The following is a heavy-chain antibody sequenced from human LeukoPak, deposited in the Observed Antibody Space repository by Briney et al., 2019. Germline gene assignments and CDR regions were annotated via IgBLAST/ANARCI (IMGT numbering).Heavy chain of an antibody. CDR2: IRSKANSYAT. V-gene: IGHV3-73*01. D-gene: IGHD3-10*01. CDR1: GFTFSGSA. Sequence: GGSLRLSCAASGFTFSGSAMHWVRQASGKGLEWVGRIRSKANSYATAYAASVKGRFTISRDDSKNTAYLQMNSLETEDTAVYYCTRLDGGYYYGSGSYHSIVHWGQGTLVTVSS. J-gene: IGHJ4*02. CDR3: TRLDGGYYYGSGSYHSIVH.